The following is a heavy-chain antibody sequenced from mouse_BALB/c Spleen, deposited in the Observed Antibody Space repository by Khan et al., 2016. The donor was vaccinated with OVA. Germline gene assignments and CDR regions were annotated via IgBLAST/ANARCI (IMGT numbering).Heavy chain of an antibody. D-gene: IGHD2-4*01. Sequence: VQLLESGPGLVAPSLSLSITCAVSGFSLTNYGVHWIRQPPGKGLEWLAVIWTGGKSNYNSAFMARLSSSKDNSKSQVFLKMNSLQIDDTAIYDCARSYDYDVGGFTYWGQGTLVTVSA. CDR3: ARSYDYDVGGFTY. J-gene: IGHJ3*01. CDR2: IWTGGKS. CDR1: GFSLTNYG. V-gene: IGHV2-9*02.